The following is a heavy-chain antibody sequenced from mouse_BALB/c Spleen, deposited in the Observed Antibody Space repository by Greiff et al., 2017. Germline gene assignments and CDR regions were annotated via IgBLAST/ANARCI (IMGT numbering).Heavy chain of an antibody. CDR3: ARHVITTDAMDY. CDR2: ISSGGGST. Sequence: EVMLVESGGGLVKPGGSLKLSCAASGFAFSSYDMSWVRQTPEKRLEWVAYISSGGGSTYYPDTVKGRFTISRDNAKNTLYLQMSSLKSEDTAMYYCARHVITTDAMDYWGQGTSVTVSS. V-gene: IGHV5-12-1*01. J-gene: IGHJ4*01. D-gene: IGHD2-4*01. CDR1: GFAFSSYD.